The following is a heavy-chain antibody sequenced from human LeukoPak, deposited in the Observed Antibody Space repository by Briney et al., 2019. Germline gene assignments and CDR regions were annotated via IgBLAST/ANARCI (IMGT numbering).Heavy chain of an antibody. CDR3: SRPSNSGVGD. Sequence: GESLKISCKASGYDFSTYWIGWVRQMPGKGLEWMGTIYPADSETRYSPSFQGQVTISADRSINTAHLLWNSLKASDTAMYYCSRPSNSGVGDWGQGTLVTVSS. CDR2: IYPADSET. CDR1: GYDFSTYW. D-gene: IGHD6-19*01. V-gene: IGHV5-51*01. J-gene: IGHJ4*02.